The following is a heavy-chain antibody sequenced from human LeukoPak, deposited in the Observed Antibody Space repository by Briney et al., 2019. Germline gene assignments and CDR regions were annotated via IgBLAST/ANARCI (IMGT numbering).Heavy chain of an antibody. D-gene: IGHD3-22*01. CDR2: ISSSSSYI. Sequence: GGSLRLSCAASGFTFSSYSMNWVREAPGKGLEWVSSISSSSSYIYYADSVKGRFTISRDNAKNSLYLQMNSLRAADTAVYYCARDIPYYYDSSDRAHDYWGQGTLVTVSS. J-gene: IGHJ4*02. V-gene: IGHV3-21*01. CDR3: ARDIPYYYDSSDRAHDY. CDR1: GFTFSSYS.